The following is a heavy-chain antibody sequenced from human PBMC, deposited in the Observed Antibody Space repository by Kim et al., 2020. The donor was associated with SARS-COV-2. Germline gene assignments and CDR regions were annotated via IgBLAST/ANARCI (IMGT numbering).Heavy chain of an antibody. J-gene: IGHJ4*02. CDR1: GYTFTSYG. V-gene: IGHV1-18*04. D-gene: IGHD6-13*01. Sequence: ASVKVSCKASGYTFTSYGISWVRQAPGQGLEWMGWISAYNGNTNYAQKLQGRVTMTTDTSTSTAYMELRSLRSDDTAVYYCARDPGYSSSWYSTTEKRRFDYWGQGTLVTVSS. CDR3: ARDPGYSSSWYSTTEKRRFDY. CDR2: ISAYNGNT.